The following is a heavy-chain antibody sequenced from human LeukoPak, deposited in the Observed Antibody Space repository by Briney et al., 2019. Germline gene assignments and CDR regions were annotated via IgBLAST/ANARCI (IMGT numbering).Heavy chain of an antibody. CDR3: AKDRSVTAIDY. V-gene: IGHV3-21*01. CDR2: ISSSSSYI. Sequence: GGSLRLSCAASGFTFSSYSMNWVRQAPGKGLEWVSSISSSSSYIYYADSVKGRFTISRDNSKNTLYLQMNSLRPEDTAVYYCAKDRSVTAIDYWGQGTLVTVSS. CDR1: GFTFSSYS. J-gene: IGHJ4*02. D-gene: IGHD2-21*02.